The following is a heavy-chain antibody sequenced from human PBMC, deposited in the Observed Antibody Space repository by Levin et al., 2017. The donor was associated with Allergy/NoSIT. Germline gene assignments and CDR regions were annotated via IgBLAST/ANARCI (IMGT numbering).Heavy chain of an antibody. CDR2: IYYSGST. D-gene: IGHD1-7*01. V-gene: IGHV4-31*03. J-gene: IGHJ4*02. CDR1: GGSISSGGYY. CDR3: ARFNLELRVLDY. Sequence: SQTLSLTCTVSGGSISSGGYYWRWIRQHPGKGLEWIGYIYYSGSTYYNPSLKSRVTISVDTSKNQFSLKLSSVTAADTAVYYCARFNLELRVLDYWGQGTLVTVSS.